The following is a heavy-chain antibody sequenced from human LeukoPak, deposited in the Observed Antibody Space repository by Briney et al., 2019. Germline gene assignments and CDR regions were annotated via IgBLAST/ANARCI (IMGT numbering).Heavy chain of an antibody. J-gene: IGHJ6*03. CDR1: GGSISSSSYY. CDR3: ARVCAGSGSYIYYYYYYMDV. Sequence: SETLSLTCSVSGGSISSSSYYWGWIRQPPGKGLEWIGSIYYSGSTYYNPSLKSRVTISVDTSKNQFSLKLSSVTAADTAVYHCARVCAGSGSYIYYYYYYMDVWGKGTTVTVSS. V-gene: IGHV4-39*07. D-gene: IGHD1-26*01. CDR2: IYYSGST.